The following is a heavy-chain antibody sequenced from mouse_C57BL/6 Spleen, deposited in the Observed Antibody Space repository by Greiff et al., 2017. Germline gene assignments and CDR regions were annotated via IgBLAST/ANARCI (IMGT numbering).Heavy chain of an antibody. D-gene: IGHD2-4*01. V-gene: IGHV1-26*01. CDR1: GYTFTDYY. CDR3: ARSIDYNAWFAY. J-gene: IGHJ3*01. CDR2: INPNNGGT. Sequence: VQLQQSGPELVKPGASVKISCKASGYTFTDYYMNWVKQSHGKSLEWIGDINPNNGGTSYNQKFKGKATLTVDKSSSTAYMELRSLTSEDSADYYCARSIDYNAWFAYWGQGTLVTVSA.